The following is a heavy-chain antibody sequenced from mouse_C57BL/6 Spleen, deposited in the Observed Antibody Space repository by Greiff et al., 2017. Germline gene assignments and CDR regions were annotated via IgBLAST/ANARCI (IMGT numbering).Heavy chain of an antibody. V-gene: IGHV2-9-1*01. CDR3: ARNPNYYGSGWYFDV. CDR1: GFSLTSYA. Sequence: QVQLQQSGPGLVAPSQSLSITCTVSGFSLTSYAISWVRQPPGKGLEWLGVIWTGGGTNYNSALKSRLSISKDNSKSQVFLKMNSLQTDDTARYYCARNPNYYGSGWYFDVWGTGTTVTVSS. CDR2: IWTGGGT. D-gene: IGHD1-1*01. J-gene: IGHJ1*03.